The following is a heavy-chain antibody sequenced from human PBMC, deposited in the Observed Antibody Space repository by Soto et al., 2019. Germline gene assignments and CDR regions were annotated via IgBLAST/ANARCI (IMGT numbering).Heavy chain of an antibody. CDR3: ARGGNGEDYYYYYGMDV. J-gene: IGHJ6*02. Sequence: PSETLSLTCAISGDSVSSNSAAWNWIRQSPSRGLEWLGRTYYRSKWYNDYAVSVKSRITINPDTSKNQFSLQLNSVTPEDTAVYYCARGGNGEDYYYYYGMDVWGQGTTVTVAS. V-gene: IGHV6-1*01. CDR2: TYYRSKWYN. D-gene: IGHD1-1*01. CDR1: GDSVSSNSAA.